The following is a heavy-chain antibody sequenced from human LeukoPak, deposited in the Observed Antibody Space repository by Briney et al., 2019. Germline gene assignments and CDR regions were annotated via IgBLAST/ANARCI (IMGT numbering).Heavy chain of an antibody. J-gene: IGHJ4*02. CDR2: ISSSGGNT. V-gene: IGHV3-23*01. D-gene: IGHD2-15*01. CDR1: GFTFSSYW. CDR3: AKDPVVAATSIDY. Sequence: GGSLRLSCAASGFTFSSYWMTWVRQAPGKGLEWVSSISSSGGNTYYADSVKGRFTISRDNSKNTLYLQMNSLRAEDTAVYYCAKDPVVAATSIDYWGQGTLVTVSS.